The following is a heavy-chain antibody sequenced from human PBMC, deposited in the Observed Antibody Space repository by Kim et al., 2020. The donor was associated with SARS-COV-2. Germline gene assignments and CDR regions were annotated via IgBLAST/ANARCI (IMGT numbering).Heavy chain of an antibody. CDR2: INSDGSST. Sequence: GGSLRLSCAASGFTFSSYWMHWVRQAPGKGLVWVSRINSDGSSTSYADSVKGRFTISRDNAKNTLYLQMNSLRAEDTAVYYCASGSAVYGSGNFDYWGQEPWSPSPQ. CDR1: GFTFSSYW. V-gene: IGHV3-74*01. D-gene: IGHD3-10*01. J-gene: IGHJ4*01. CDR3: ASGSAVYGSGNFDY.